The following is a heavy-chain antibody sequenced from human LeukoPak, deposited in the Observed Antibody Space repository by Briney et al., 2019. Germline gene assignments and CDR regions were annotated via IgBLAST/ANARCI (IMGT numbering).Heavy chain of an antibody. Sequence: GGSLRLSCAASGFTFSNYWMSWVRQAPGKGLEWVANIKQDGSERYYVDSVRGRFTISRDNAENSLFLQIHSLRAEDTAVYYCATALHSSSWSFDYWGQGTLVAVSS. CDR1: GFTFSNYW. J-gene: IGHJ4*02. CDR2: IKQDGSER. D-gene: IGHD6-13*01. V-gene: IGHV3-7*01. CDR3: ATALHSSSWSFDY.